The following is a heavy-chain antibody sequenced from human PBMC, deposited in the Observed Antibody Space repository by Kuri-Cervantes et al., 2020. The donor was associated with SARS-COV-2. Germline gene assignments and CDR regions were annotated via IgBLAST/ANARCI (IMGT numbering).Heavy chain of an antibody. CDR2: IYHSGST. Sequence: SQTLSLTCAVSGGSISSSNWWSWVRQPPGKGLEWIGEIYHSGSTNYNPSLKSRVTISVDKSKNQFSLKLSSVTAADTAVYYCARGYCSSTSCLPVDYYGMDVWGQGTTVTVSS. CDR3: ARGYCSSTSCLPVDYYGMDV. CDR1: GGSISSSNW. V-gene: IGHV4-4*02. D-gene: IGHD2-2*01. J-gene: IGHJ6*02.